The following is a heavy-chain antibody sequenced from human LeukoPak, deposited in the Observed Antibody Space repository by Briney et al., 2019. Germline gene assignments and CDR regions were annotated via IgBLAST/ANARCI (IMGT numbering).Heavy chain of an antibody. CDR1: GFTFDDYA. CDR2: ISWNSGSI. J-gene: IGHJ4*02. D-gene: IGHD6-6*01. Sequence: GGSLRLSCAASGFTFDDYAMHWVRQAPGKGLEWVSGISWNSGSIGYADSVKGRFTISRDNAKNSLYLQMNSLRVEDTAVYYCAREYASSSIPGYWGQGTLVTVSS. CDR3: AREYASSSIPGY. V-gene: IGHV3-9*01.